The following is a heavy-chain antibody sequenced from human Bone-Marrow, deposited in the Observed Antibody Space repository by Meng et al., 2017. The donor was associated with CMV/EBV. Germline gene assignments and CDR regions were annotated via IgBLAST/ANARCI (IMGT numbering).Heavy chain of an antibody. CDR3: VREDGVDASRGNRFDP. CDR2: INHDGSHT. Sequence: GGSLRLSCAASGFAFGAYWMHWARQAPGKGLVWVSRINHDGSHTMYADSVKGRFTISKDNAKNTPYLQMNSLRAEDTAVYFCVREDGVDASRGNRFDPWGQGTLVTVSS. D-gene: IGHD3-3*01. CDR1: GFAFGAYW. J-gene: IGHJ5*02. V-gene: IGHV3-74*03.